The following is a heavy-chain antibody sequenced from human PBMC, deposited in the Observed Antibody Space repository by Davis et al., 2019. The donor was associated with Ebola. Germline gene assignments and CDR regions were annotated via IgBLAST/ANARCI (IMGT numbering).Heavy chain of an antibody. CDR1: GGTFSNHA. CDR3: ASGLWGSWGMDV. D-gene: IGHD3-16*01. CDR2: MNPNSGNT. Sequence: AASVKVSCKASGGTFSNHAISWVRQAPGQGLEWMGWMNPNSGNTGYAQKFQGRVTMTRNTSISTAYMELSSLRSEDTAVYYCASGLWGSWGMDVWGKGTTVTVSS. V-gene: IGHV1-8*02. J-gene: IGHJ6*04.